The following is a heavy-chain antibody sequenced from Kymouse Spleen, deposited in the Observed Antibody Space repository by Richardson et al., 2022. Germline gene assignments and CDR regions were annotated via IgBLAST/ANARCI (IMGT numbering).Heavy chain of an antibody. Sequence: EVQLVESGGGLVQPGGSLRLSCAASGFTFSSYAMSWVRQAPGKGLEWVSAISGSGGSTYYADSVKGRFTISRDNSKNTLYLQMNSLRAEDTAVYYCAKGYYYGSGSGELYFDYWGQGTLVTVSS. V-gene: IGHV3-23*04. CDR3: AKGYYYGSGSGELYFDY. CDR2: ISGSGGST. J-gene: IGHJ4*02. CDR1: GFTFSSYA. D-gene: IGHD3-10*01.